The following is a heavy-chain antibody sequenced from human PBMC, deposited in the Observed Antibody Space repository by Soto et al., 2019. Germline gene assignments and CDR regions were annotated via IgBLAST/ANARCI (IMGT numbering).Heavy chain of an antibody. V-gene: IGHV3-74*01. CDR2: INNAESTT. J-gene: IGHJ3*02. Sequence: GGSLRLSCAASGFPFSNFAMNWVRQAPGKGLVWVSRINNAESTTSYADSLKGRFTISRDDAKNTLYLQMNSLRADDTAVYYCARARSLYYDDSSGYHAFDIWGKGTMVTVSS. D-gene: IGHD3-22*01. CDR3: ARARSLYYDDSSGYHAFDI. CDR1: GFPFSNFA.